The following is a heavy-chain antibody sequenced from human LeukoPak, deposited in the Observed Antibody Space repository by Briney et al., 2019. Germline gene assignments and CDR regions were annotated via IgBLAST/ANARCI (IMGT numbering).Heavy chain of an antibody. CDR2: LNWNGGST. V-gene: IGHV3-20*04. J-gene: IGHJ4*02. CDR1: GFTFDSYG. Sequence: GGSLRLSCAASGFTFDSYGMTWVRQAPGKGLEWVSGLNWNGGSTGYADSLQGRFTISRDNAKNSLYLQMTSLRAEDTALYYCARTRASGGYSGADYWGQGTLVTVSS. D-gene: IGHD1-26*01. CDR3: ARTRASGGYSGADY.